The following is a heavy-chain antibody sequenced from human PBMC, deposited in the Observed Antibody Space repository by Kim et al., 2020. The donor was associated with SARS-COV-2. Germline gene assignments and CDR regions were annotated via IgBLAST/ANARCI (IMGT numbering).Heavy chain of an antibody. CDR3: ARHLRNWYFDL. J-gene: IGHJ2*01. V-gene: IGHV4-39*01. Sequence: YSTPSHKRQVTISADTSKTQFSLRLSSVTAADAAVYYCARHLRNWYFDLWGRGTLVTVSS.